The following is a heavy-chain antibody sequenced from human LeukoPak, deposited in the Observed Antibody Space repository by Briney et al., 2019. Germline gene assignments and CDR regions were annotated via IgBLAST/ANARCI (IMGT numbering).Heavy chain of an antibody. CDR2: IKSKTDGGTT. D-gene: IGHD1-7*01. CDR3: TTDPSYNWNYVDYYYMDV. V-gene: IGHV3-15*01. J-gene: IGHJ6*03. CDR1: GFTFSSYA. Sequence: GGSLRLSCAASGFTFSSYAMSWVRQAPGKGLEWVGRIKSKTDGGTTDYAAPVKGRFTISRDDSKNTLYLQMNSLKTEDTAVYYCTTDPSYNWNYVDYYYMDVWGKGTTVTVSS.